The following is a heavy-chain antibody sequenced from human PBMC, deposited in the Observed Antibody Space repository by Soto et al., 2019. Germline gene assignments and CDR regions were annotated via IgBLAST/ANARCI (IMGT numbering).Heavy chain of an antibody. CDR2: ISGSGGST. CDR1: GFTFSSYA. CDR3: AKDLEAIPTYCGGDCYTPLDY. D-gene: IGHD2-21*02. J-gene: IGHJ4*02. V-gene: IGHV3-23*01. Sequence: EVQLLESGGGLVQPGGSLRLSCAASGFTFSSYAMSWVRQAPGKGLEWVSAISGSGGSTYYADSVKGRFTISRDNSKNTLYLQMHSLRAEDAAVYYCAKDLEAIPTYCGGDCYTPLDYWGQGTLVTVSS.